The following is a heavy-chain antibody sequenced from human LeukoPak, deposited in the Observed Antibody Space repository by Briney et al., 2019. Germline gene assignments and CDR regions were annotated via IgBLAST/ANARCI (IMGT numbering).Heavy chain of an antibody. CDR2: ITSNGGSP. CDR3: AREYCSGGDCQYYFDY. J-gene: IGHJ4*02. Sequence: PGGSLRLSCAASGFTFSSYAMRWVRQAPGQGLEYVSAITSNGGSPYYANSVRGRFTISRDNSKNTLYLQMGSLRVEDMAVYYCAREYCSGGDCQYYFDYWGQGTLVTVSS. CDR1: GFTFSSYA. V-gene: IGHV3-64*01. D-gene: IGHD2-15*01.